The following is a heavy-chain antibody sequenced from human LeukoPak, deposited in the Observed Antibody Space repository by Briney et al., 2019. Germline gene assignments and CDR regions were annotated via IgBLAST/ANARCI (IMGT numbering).Heavy chain of an antibody. J-gene: IGHJ3*02. CDR1: GGTFSSYA. D-gene: IGHD6-13*01. V-gene: IGHV1-69*13. CDR3: TRDRGSTWPYDALDI. Sequence: GASVKVSCKASGGTFSSYAISWVRQAPGQGLEWMGGIIPIFGTANYAQKFQGRVTITADESTSTAYMELRSLRSDDTAVYYCTRDRGSTWPYDALDIWGQGTMVTVSS. CDR2: IIPIFGTA.